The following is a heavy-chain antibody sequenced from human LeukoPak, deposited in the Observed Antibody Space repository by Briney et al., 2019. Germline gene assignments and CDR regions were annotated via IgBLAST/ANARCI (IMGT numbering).Heavy chain of an antibody. CDR3: ARVPHSSAYYYYFDY. Sequence: GGSPRLSCAASGFTFSSYAMHWVRQAPGKGLEWVAVISYDGSNKFYADSVKGRFTISRDNSKNTLYLQMNSLRAEDTAVYYCARVPHSSAYYYYFDYWGQGTLVTVSS. J-gene: IGHJ4*02. CDR1: GFTFSSYA. V-gene: IGHV3-30*04. CDR2: ISYDGSNK. D-gene: IGHD3-22*01.